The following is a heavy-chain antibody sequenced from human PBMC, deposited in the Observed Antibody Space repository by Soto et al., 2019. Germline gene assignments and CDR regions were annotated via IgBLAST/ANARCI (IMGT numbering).Heavy chain of an antibody. D-gene: IGHD6-6*01. J-gene: IGHJ6*02. CDR2: INHSGIT. CDR1: GGSFSGYY. V-gene: IGHV4-34*01. CDR3: ARARSSVQSRRVSGDYGMDV. Sequence: QVQLQQWVAGLLKPSETLSLTCVVNGGSFSGYYWSWVRLPPGKGLEWIGEINHSGITDANPSLKSRVTISVEGSRNQFSLNLTSVTAADTAVYFCARARSSVQSRRVSGDYGMDVWGQGTTVTVSS.